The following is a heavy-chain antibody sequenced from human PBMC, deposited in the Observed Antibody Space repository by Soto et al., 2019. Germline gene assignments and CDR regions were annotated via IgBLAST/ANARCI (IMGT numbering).Heavy chain of an antibody. J-gene: IGHJ4*02. D-gene: IGHD3-10*01. Sequence: QAHLAQSGAEVKKPGSSVTVSCKASGGTFNSYGISWLRQATGQGLDWMGVIIPLYGTVNYAQKFQGRVAITADKSTSTAYMDLNSLRSDDTAVYYCARVRVIRGVIPSHFGLWGQGTQVTVSS. V-gene: IGHV1-69*06. CDR2: IIPLYGTV. CDR3: ARVRVIRGVIPSHFGL. CDR1: GGTFNSYG.